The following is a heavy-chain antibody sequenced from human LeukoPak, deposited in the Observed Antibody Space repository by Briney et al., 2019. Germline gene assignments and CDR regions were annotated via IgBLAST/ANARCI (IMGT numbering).Heavy chain of an antibody. V-gene: IGHV4-38-2*02. Sequence: KPSETLSLTCTVSGYSISSGYYWGWIRQPPGKGREGIGSIYHSGSSYYNPSLKSRVTISVDTSKNQFSLKLSSVTAADTAVYYCAREGGYGTYYFDYWGQGTLVTVSS. CDR1: GYSISSGYY. D-gene: IGHD1-7*01. CDR3: AREGGYGTYYFDY. CDR2: IYHSGSS. J-gene: IGHJ4*02.